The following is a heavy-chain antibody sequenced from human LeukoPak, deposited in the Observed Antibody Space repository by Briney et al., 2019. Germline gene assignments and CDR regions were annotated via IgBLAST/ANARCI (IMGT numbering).Heavy chain of an antibody. CDR1: GFTFSSYA. V-gene: IGHV3-23*01. CDR2: ISGSGGST. CDR3: AREGSYVLSNWFDP. J-gene: IGHJ5*02. Sequence: PGRSLRLSCAASGFTFSSYAMSWVRQAPGKGLEWVSAISGSGGSTYYADSVKGRFTISRDNSKNTLYLQMNSLRAEDTAVYYCAREGSYVLSNWFDPWGQGTLVTVSS. D-gene: IGHD3-16*01.